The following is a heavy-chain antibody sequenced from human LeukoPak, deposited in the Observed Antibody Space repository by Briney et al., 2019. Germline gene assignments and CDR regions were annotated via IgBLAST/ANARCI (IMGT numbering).Heavy chain of an antibody. CDR1: GFIFNTYS. Sequence: GGSLRLSCAASGFIFNTYSMNWVRQAPGKGLVWVARIRSDGTITSYADSVKGRFSISRDNAKNTLYLQMNSLRAEDTAVYYCARDIEDGVSWGQGTLVTVSS. J-gene: IGHJ5*02. CDR3: ARDIEDGVS. V-gene: IGHV3-74*01. CDR2: IRSDGTIT. D-gene: IGHD2-15*01.